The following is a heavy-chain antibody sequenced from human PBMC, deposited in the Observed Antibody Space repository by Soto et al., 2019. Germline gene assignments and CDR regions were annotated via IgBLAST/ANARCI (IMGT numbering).Heavy chain of an antibody. CDR1: GFTVSSSH. V-gene: IGHV3-23*01. D-gene: IGHD3-9*01. CDR3: VKDKKYDILSAWDALDI. J-gene: IGHJ3*02. Sequence: PGGSLRLSCTTSGFTVSSSHMTWVRQAPGKWLEWVAAISGGGGGTYYADPVKGRFTISRDNSKNTLHLQMNNLRAEDTATYYCVKDKKYDILSAWDALDIWGHGTLVTVSS. CDR2: ISGGGGGT.